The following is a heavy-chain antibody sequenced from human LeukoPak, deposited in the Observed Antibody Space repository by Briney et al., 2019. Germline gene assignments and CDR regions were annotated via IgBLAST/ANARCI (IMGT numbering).Heavy chain of an antibody. CDR1: GLTGSHNY. Sequence: PGGSLRLSCAASGLTGSHNYVSWVRQAPGKGLEWVSAIHTSGDTCYADSVKGRFTISRDTSKNTLYLQINSLRVEDTAVYYRIVFGDSNHWGQGTLVTVSS. J-gene: IGHJ5*02. CDR3: IVFGDSNH. CDR2: IHTSGDT. V-gene: IGHV3-53*01. D-gene: IGHD4-17*01.